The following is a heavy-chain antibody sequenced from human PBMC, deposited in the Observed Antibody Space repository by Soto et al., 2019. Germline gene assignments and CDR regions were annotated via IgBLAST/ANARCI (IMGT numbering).Heavy chain of an antibody. D-gene: IGHD6-6*01. Sequence: SETLSLTCTVSGGSISSGGYYWSWIRQHPGKGLEWIGYIYYSGSTYYNPSLKSRVTISVDTSKNQFSLKLSSVTAADTAVYYCAREIAALNWFDPWGQGTLVTVSS. J-gene: IGHJ5*02. CDR2: IYYSGST. CDR3: AREIAALNWFDP. V-gene: IGHV4-31*03. CDR1: GGSISSGGYY.